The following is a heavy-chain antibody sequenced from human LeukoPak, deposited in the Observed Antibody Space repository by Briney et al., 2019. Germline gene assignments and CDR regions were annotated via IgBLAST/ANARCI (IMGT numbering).Heavy chain of an antibody. D-gene: IGHD3-3*01. CDR2: IYYSGST. CDR3: ARSDFWSGYYIDY. CDR1: GGSISSSSYY. J-gene: IGHJ4*02. V-gene: IGHV4-39*01. Sequence: SETLSLTXTVSGGSISSSSYYWGWIRQPPGKGLEWIGSIYYSGSTYYNLSLKSRVTISVDTSKNQFSLKLSSVTAADTAVYYCARSDFWSGYYIDYWGQGTLVTVSS.